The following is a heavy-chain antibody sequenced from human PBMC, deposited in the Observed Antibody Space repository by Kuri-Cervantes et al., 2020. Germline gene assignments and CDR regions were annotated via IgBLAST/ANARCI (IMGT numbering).Heavy chain of an antibody. CDR3: ARGRGVKYDFWSGYHDDAFGI. Sequence: ESLKISCAVYGGSFSGYYWSWIRQPPGKGLEWIGEINHSGSTNYNPSLKSRVTISVDTSKNQFSLKLSSVTAADTAVYYCARGRGVKYDFWSGYHDDAFGIWGQGTMVTVSS. D-gene: IGHD3-3*01. J-gene: IGHJ3*02. CDR1: GGSFSGYY. CDR2: INHSGST. V-gene: IGHV4-34*01.